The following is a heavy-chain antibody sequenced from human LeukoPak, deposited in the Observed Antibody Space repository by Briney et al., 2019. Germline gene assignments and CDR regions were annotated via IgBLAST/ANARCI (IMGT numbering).Heavy chain of an antibody. D-gene: IGHD3-22*01. V-gene: IGHV3-7*01. CDR2: IKQDGSEK. CDR3: ARDPFSYYYDSSGYSN. Sequence: GGSLRLSCSASGFTFSSYWMSWVRQAPGKGLEWVANIKQDGSEKYYVDSVKGRFTISRDNAKNSLYLQMNSLRAEDTAVYYCARDPFSYYYDSSGYSNWGQGTLVTVSS. CDR1: GFTFSSYW. J-gene: IGHJ4*02.